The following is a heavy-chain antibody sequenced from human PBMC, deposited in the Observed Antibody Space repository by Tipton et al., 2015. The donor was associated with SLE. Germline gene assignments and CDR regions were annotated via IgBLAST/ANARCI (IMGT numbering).Heavy chain of an antibody. CDR3: AKDRVFDL. CDR1: GFTFSNYA. CDR2: ITGSGDRT. D-gene: IGHD2-8*01. V-gene: IGHV3-23*01. J-gene: IGHJ4*02. Sequence: GSLRLSCAASGFTFSNYAMSWVRQAPGKGLEWVSAITGSGDRTYYIDSVKGRFTISRDNSKNSLYLQMNGLRAEDTAVYYCAKDRVFDLWGQGTLVTVSS.